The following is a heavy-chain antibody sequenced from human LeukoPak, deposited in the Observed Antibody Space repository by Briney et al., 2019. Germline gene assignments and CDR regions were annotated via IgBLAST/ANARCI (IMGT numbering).Heavy chain of an antibody. CDR3: ARQYYSSSWLDY. D-gene: IGHD6-13*01. J-gene: IGHJ4*02. Sequence: GGSLRLSCAASGFTFSSYSMNWVRQAPGKGLEWVSSISSSSSYIYYADSVKGRFTISRDNAKNSLYLQMNSLRAEDTAVYYCARQYYSSSWLDYWGQGTLVTVSS. V-gene: IGHV3-21*01. CDR1: GFTFSSYS. CDR2: ISSSSSYI.